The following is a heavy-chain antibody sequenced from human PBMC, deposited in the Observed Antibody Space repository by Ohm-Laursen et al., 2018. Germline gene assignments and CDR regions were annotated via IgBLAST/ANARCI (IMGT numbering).Heavy chain of an antibody. D-gene: IGHD3-3*01. V-gene: IGHV4-39*01. CDR3: ARLLRNTFYDFWTGYSTWFDP. J-gene: IGHJ5*02. CDR1: GGSISSDADY. CDR2: IYYNGNT. Sequence: SDTLSLTCSVSGGSISSDADYWDWIRQPPGKGLEWIGNIYYNGNTYYSPSLKTRVTISVDTSKNQFSLKLSSVTAADTAVYYCARLLRNTFYDFWTGYSTWFDPWGQGTLVTVSS.